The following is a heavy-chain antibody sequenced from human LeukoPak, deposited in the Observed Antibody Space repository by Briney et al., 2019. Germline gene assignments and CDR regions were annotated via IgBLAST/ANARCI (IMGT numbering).Heavy chain of an antibody. CDR1: GSSVSSSFYS. CDR2: MYYSGSA. D-gene: IGHD5-12*01. J-gene: IGHJ4*01. Sequence: SETLSLTCNVSGSSVSSSFYSWGWIRQPPGRGLEWIGSMYYSGSAHYNLSLKSRVTMSVDTSKNQFSLKLSSVTAADTAIYFCASATTHSIDDWGQGTLVTVSS. CDR3: ASATTHSIDD. V-gene: IGHV4-39*01.